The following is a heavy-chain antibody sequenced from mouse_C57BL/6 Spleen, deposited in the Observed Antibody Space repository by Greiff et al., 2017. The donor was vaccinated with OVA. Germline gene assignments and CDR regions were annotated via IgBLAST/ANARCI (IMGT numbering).Heavy chain of an antibody. V-gene: IGHV5-6*01. J-gene: IGHJ4*01. D-gene: IGHD1-1*01. CDR3: ARVLRDYAMDY. CDR1: GFTFSSYG. CDR2: ISSGGSYT. Sequence: EVHLVESGGDLVKPGGSLKLSCAASGFTFSSYGMSWVRQTPDKRLEWVATISSGGSYTYYPDSVKGRFTISRDNAKNTLYLQRSSLKSEDTAMYYCARVLRDYAMDYWGQGTSVTVSS.